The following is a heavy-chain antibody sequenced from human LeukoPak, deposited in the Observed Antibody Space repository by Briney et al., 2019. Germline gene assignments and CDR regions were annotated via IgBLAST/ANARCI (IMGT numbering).Heavy chain of an antibody. V-gene: IGHV3-23*01. CDR1: GFTFSSYA. CDR3: AKDPPGIAVAGPEYFQH. CDR2: ISGSGGST. J-gene: IGHJ1*01. Sequence: AGSLRLSCAASGFTFSSYAMSWVRQAPGKGLEWVSAISGSGGSTYYADSVKGRFTISRDNSKNTLYLQMNSLRAEDTAVYYCAKDPPGIAVAGPEYFQHWGQGTLVTVSS. D-gene: IGHD6-19*01.